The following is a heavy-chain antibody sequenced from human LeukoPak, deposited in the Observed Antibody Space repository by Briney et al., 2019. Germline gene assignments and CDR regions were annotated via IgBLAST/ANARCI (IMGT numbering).Heavy chain of an antibody. CDR1: GFRFSIYS. Sequence: PGGSLRLSCAASGFRFSIYSMNWVRQAPGKGLEWVSSVSSSSTSTYYADSLKGRFTISRDNAKNSLFLQVNSLRDEDTAVYCCARGPPCSSTSCYVTGAFDFWGQGTMVTVSS. CDR2: VSSSSTST. J-gene: IGHJ3*01. CDR3: ARGPPCSSTSCYVTGAFDF. V-gene: IGHV3-21*01. D-gene: IGHD2-2*01.